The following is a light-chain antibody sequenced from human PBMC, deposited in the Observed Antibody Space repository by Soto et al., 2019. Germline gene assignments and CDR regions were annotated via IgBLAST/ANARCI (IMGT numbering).Light chain of an antibody. CDR3: QQYNSYRT. J-gene: IGKJ1*01. Sequence: DIQMTQSPSTLSASVGDRATITCRARQSISIWLAWYQQKPGKAPKLLIYDASILESGVPSRFSGSGSGTEFTLTISSLQPDDFATYYCQQYNSYRTFGQGTKVEIK. CDR1: QSISIW. V-gene: IGKV1-5*01. CDR2: DAS.